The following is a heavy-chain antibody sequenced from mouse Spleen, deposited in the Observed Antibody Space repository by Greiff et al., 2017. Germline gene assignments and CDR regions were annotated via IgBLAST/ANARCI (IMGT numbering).Heavy chain of an antibody. CDR1: GFTFSDYG. J-gene: IGHJ4*01. Sequence: EVHLVESGGGLVKPGGSLKLSCAASGFTFSDYGMHWVRQAPEKGLEWVAYISSGSSTIYYVDTVKGRFTISRDNAKNTLFLQMTSLRSEDTAMYYCATTVVATRDYWGQGTSVTVSS. CDR3: ATTVVATRDY. V-gene: IGHV5-17*01. D-gene: IGHD1-1*01. CDR2: ISSGSSTI.